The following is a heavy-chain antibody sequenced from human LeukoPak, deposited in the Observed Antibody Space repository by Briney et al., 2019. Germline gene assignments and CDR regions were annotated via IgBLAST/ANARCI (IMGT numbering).Heavy chain of an antibody. CDR2: IYYSGST. Sequence: SETLSLTCTVSGGSISSYYWSWIRQPPGKELEWIGYIYYSGSTNCNPSLKSRVTISVDTSKNQFSLKLSSVTAADTAVYYCARGGYYGSGNDFRFDPWGQGTLVTVSS. CDR3: ARGGYYGSGNDFRFDP. V-gene: IGHV4-59*01. CDR1: GGSISSYY. D-gene: IGHD3-10*01. J-gene: IGHJ5*02.